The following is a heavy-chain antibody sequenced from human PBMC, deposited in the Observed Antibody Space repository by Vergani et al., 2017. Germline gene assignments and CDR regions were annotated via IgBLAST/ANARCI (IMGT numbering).Heavy chain of an antibody. CDR1: GFTVSSNY. CDR3: ARDLGQGGSPLYDSSAGDY. Sequence: EVQLVESGGGLVKPGGSLRLSCAASGFTVSSNYMSWVRQAPGKGLEWVSVIYSGGSTYYADSVKGRFTISRDNSKNTLYLQMNSLRAEDTAVYYCARDLGQGGSPLYDSSAGDYWGQGTLVTVSS. CDR2: IYSGGST. V-gene: IGHV3-53*01. D-gene: IGHD3-22*01. J-gene: IGHJ4*02.